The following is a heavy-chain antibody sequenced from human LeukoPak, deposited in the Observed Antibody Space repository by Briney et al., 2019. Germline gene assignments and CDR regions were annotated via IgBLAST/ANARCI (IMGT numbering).Heavy chain of an antibody. CDR1: GGSISSSSYY. CDR2: IYYSGST. J-gene: IGHJ6*04. V-gene: IGHV4-39*07. D-gene: IGHD3-10*01. Sequence: PSETLSLTCTVSGGSISSSSYYWGWIRQPPGKGLEWIGSIYYSGSTYYNPSLKSRATISVDTSKNQFSLKLSSVSAADTAVYYCARMVRFGEVTGYYYGMDVWGRGTTVIVSS. CDR3: ARMVRFGEVTGYYYGMDV.